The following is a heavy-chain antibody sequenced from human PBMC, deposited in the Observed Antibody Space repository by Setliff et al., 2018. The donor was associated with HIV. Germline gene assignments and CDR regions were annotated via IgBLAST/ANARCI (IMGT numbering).Heavy chain of an antibody. CDR3: ARGSQWELLPYFDY. CDR2: IYYSGST. CDR1: GGSISSSSLY. D-gene: IGHD1-26*01. Sequence: PSETLSLTCTVSGGSISSSSLYWGWIRQPPGKGLEWIGSIYYSGSTYYNPSLKSRVTISVDTSKNQFSLKLSSVTAADTAVFYCARGSQWELLPYFDYWGQGTLVTVSS. J-gene: IGHJ4*02. V-gene: IGHV4-39*07.